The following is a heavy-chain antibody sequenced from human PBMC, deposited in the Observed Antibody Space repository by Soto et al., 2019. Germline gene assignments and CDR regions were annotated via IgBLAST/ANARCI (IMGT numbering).Heavy chain of an antibody. CDR1: TFSFNTYW. V-gene: IGHV3-7*03. J-gene: IGHJ5*02. CDR3: ARLLGYCSGGSCYGNNWFDP. CDR2: INQDGSVS. D-gene: IGHD2-15*01. Sequence: GGSLRLSCAASTFSFNTYWMNWVRQAPGKGLEWVANINQDGSVSYYADSVRGRFTVSRDNAKNSLYLQMNSLRVEDTAVYYCARLLGYCSGGSCYGNNWFDPWGQGTLVTVSS.